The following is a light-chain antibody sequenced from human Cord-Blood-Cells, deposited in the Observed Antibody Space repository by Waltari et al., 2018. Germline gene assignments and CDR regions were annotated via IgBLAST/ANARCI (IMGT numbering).Light chain of an antibody. Sequence: EIVLTQSPGPLSLSPVERATLSCRASQSVSSSYLAWYQQKPGQAPRLLIYGASSRATGIPDRFSGSGSGTDFTLTISRLEPEDFAVYYCQQYGSSPTFGQGTKVEIK. CDR3: QQYGSSPT. V-gene: IGKV3-20*01. CDR2: GAS. CDR1: QSVSSSY. J-gene: IGKJ1*01.